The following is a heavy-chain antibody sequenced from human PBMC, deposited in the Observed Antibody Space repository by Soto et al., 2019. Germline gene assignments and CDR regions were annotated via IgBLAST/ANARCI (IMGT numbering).Heavy chain of an antibody. Sequence: QVQLQQWGAGLLKPSETLSLTCAVYGGSFSGYYWSWIRQPPGKGLEWIGEINHSGSTNYNPSLKSRVTISVDPSKNQFSLKLSSVTAADTAVYYCARVEYYYSSGYRAPFDYWGQGTLVTVSS. J-gene: IGHJ4*02. CDR2: INHSGST. V-gene: IGHV4-34*01. CDR1: GGSFSGYY. D-gene: IGHD3-22*01. CDR3: ARVEYYYSSGYRAPFDY.